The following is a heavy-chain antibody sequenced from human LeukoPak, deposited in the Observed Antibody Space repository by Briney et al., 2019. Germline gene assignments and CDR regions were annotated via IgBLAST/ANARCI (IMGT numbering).Heavy chain of an antibody. CDR2: ISGSGGST. V-gene: IGHV3-23*01. CDR1: GFAFSSYA. J-gene: IGHJ6*03. Sequence: GGSLRLSCAASGFAFSSYAMSWVRQAPGKGLEWVSAISGSGGSTYYADSVKGQFTISRDNSKNTLYLQMNSLRAEDTAVYYCAKGIGFPYYYYYMDVWGKGTTVTVSS. D-gene: IGHD2-21*01. CDR3: AKGIGFPYYYYYMDV.